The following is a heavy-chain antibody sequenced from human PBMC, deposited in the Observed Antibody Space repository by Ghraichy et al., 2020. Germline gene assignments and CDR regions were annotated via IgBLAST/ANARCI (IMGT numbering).Heavy chain of an antibody. CDR2: ISSSSSYI. Sequence: GGSLRLSCAASGFTFSSYSMNWVRQAPGKGLEWVSSISSSSSYIYYADSVKGRFTISRDNAKNSLYLQMNSLRAEDTAVYYCARVVAAGRELRRYYYYGMDVWGQGTTVTVSS. J-gene: IGHJ6*02. CDR1: GFTFSSYS. CDR3: ARVVAAGRELRRYYYYGMDV. D-gene: IGHD6-25*01. V-gene: IGHV3-21*01.